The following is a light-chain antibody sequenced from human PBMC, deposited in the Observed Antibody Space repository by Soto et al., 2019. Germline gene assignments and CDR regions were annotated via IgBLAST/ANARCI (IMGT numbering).Light chain of an antibody. CDR1: QSLLHSNGYNY. CDR3: MQALQTPLT. V-gene: IGKV2-28*01. Sequence: DIVMTQSPLSLPVTPGEPASISCRSSQSLLHSNGYNYLDWYLQKPGQSPQLLIYLGSNRSSGVPDRFSGSGSGTDFTLKSSRVEAEDVGVYYCMQALQTPLTFVGGTKVEIK. J-gene: IGKJ4*01. CDR2: LGS.